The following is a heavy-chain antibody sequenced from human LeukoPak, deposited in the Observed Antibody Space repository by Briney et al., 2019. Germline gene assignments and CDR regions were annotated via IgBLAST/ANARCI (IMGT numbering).Heavy chain of an antibody. D-gene: IGHD3-10*01. V-gene: IGHV4-30-4*01. Sequence: SETLSLTCTVSGGSISSGDYYWSWIRQPPGKGLEWIGYIYYSGSTYYNPPLKSRLTISVDTSNDQVSLELSSVTAADTAVYYCARGWFGECFDYWGQGTLVTVSS. CDR3: ARGWFGECFDY. CDR1: GGSISSGDYY. CDR2: IYYSGST. J-gene: IGHJ4*02.